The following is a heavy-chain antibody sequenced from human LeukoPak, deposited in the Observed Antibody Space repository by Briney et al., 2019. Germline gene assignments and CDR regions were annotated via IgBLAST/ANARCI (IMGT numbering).Heavy chain of an antibody. CDR3: ARDQEVAAAGSFDY. CDR2: ISGSGGST. Sequence: GGSLRLSCAASGFTFSSYGMSWVRQAPGKGLEWVSAISGSGGSTYYADSVKGRFTISRDNSKNTLYLQMNSLRAEDTALYYCARDQEVAAAGSFDYWGQGTLVTVSS. D-gene: IGHD6-13*01. CDR1: GFTFSSYG. J-gene: IGHJ4*02. V-gene: IGHV3-23*01.